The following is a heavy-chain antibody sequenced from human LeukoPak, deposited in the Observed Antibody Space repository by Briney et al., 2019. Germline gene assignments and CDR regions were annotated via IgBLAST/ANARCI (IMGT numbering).Heavy chain of an antibody. CDR2: ISYIGTT. D-gene: IGHD4-17*01. V-gene: IGHV4-59*01. J-gene: IGHJ3*02. CDR3: ARDLVTVTKGFDI. Sequence: SETLSLTCAVSWTLIRQPPGKGLEWIGYISYIGTTNYNPSLKSRVTLSIDTSKNQFSLKLSSVTAADTAVYYCARDLVTVTKGFDIWGQGTMVSVSS.